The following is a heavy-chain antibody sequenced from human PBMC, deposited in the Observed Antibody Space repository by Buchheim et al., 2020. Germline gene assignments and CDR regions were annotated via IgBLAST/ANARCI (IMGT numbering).Heavy chain of an antibody. CDR1: GGSFSGYY. D-gene: IGHD3-22*01. CDR3: ARVFGEDTSGYYVSY. Sequence: QVQLQESGPGLVKPSETLSLTCAVYGGSFSGYYWSWIRQPPGKGLEWIGEINHSGSTNCNPSLKSRVSISVDTSKNQFSLKLSSVTAADTAVYYCARVFGEDTSGYYVSYWGQGTL. V-gene: IGHV4-34*01. CDR2: INHSGST. J-gene: IGHJ4*02.